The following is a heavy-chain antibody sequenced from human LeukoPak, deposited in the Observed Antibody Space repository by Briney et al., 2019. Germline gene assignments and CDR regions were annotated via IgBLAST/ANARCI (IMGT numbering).Heavy chain of an antibody. J-gene: IGHJ4*02. CDR2: MNPNSGNT. CDR1: GFTFTSYD. D-gene: IGHD2-21*01. V-gene: IGHV1-8*03. Sequence: GASVKVSCKASGFTFTSYDINGVRQATGQGLEWMGWMNPNSGNTGYAQKVQGRVTITRNTSISTAYMELSSLRSEDTAVYDCARGTPCGGDCYSIDYWGQGTLVTVSS. CDR3: ARGTPCGGDCYSIDY.